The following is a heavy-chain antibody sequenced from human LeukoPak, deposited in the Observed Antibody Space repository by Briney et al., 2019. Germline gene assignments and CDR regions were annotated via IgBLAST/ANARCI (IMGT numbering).Heavy chain of an antibody. CDR3: ARHYYYGSGSYYPLY. J-gene: IGHJ4*02. V-gene: IGHV7-4-1*02. D-gene: IGHD3-10*01. Sequence: AASVKVSCKASRYTFTSYAMNWVRQAPGQGLEWMAWINTNTGNPTYAQGFTGRFVFSLDTSVSTAYLQISSLKAEDTAVYYCARHYYYGSGSYYPLYWGQGTLVTVSS. CDR2: INTNTGNP. CDR1: RYTFTSYA.